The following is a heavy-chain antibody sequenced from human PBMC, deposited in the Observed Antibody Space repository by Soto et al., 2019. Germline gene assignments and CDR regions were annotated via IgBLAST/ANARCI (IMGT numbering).Heavy chain of an antibody. V-gene: IGHV1-8*01. CDR3: ARGSPGPVDH. D-gene: IGHD3-10*01. CDR1: GYSFTSLH. J-gene: IGHJ4*02. Sequence: GASVNVSCKASGYSFTSLHFNCVRQATGQGLEWIGWMNPHSGDTGFAQRFQGRVTMTRNTSINTAYMELRSLRSQDTAVYYCARGSPGPVDHWGQGTQVTVSS. CDR2: MNPHSGDT.